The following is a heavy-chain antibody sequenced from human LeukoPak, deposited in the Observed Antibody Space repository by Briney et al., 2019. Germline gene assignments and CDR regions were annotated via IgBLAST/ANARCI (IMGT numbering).Heavy chain of an antibody. CDR1: GFTFSNYW. D-gene: IGHD3-10*01. CDR3: AKEAFITTVRGVNYYYGMDV. V-gene: IGHV3-74*01. J-gene: IGHJ6*02. Sequence: GGSLRLSCAASGFTFSNYWMHWVRQAPGKGLVWVSRIKSDGSSTRYADSVKGRFTISRDNSKNTLYLQMNSLRAEDTAVFYCAKEAFITTVRGVNYYYGMDVWGQGTTVAVSS. CDR2: IKSDGSST.